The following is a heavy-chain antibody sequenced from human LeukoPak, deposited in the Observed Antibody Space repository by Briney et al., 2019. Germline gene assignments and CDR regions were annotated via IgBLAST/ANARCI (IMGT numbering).Heavy chain of an antibody. CDR1: GFSFSSYS. CDR3: ARDFVGYDYGDLREFDY. D-gene: IGHD4-17*01. CDR2: IGSSSTPT. Sequence: GGSLRLSCAASGFSFSSYSMHWVRQAPGKGLEWVSYIGSSSTPTYYADSVKGRFTISRDNAKDSLYLQMNSLRAEDTAVYYCARDFVGYDYGDLREFDYWSQGTLVTVSS. V-gene: IGHV3-48*04. J-gene: IGHJ4*02.